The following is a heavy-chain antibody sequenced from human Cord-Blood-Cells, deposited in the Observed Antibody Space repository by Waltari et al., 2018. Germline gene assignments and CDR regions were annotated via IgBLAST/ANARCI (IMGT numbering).Heavy chain of an antibody. J-gene: IGHJ4*02. V-gene: IGHV4-39*01. CDR2: SYYSCGT. CDR3: ARHSWSYY. CDR1: GGSISSSSYY. D-gene: IGHD3-3*01. Sequence: QLQLQESGPGLVKPSETLSLTCTVSGGSISSSSYYWGWIRQPPGKGLEWIGSSYYSCGTSYDQTLKSRVTITVDTSKNQFSLRLSSVTAADTAVYYCARHSWSYYWGQGTMVTVSS.